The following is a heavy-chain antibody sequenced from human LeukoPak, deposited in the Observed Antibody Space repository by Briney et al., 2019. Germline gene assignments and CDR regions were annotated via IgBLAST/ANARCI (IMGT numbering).Heavy chain of an antibody. V-gene: IGHV3-53*01. CDR1: GFTVSSNY. D-gene: IGHD3-10*01. CDR3: ARVTTSGSYKFDY. J-gene: IGHJ4*02. CDR2: IYTSGST. Sequence: GGSLRLSCAASGFTVSSNYISWVRQAPGKGLEWVSLIYTSGSTYYADSVKGRFTISRDSSKNTLYLQMNSLRAEDTAVYYCARVTTSGSYKFDYWGQGTLVTVSS.